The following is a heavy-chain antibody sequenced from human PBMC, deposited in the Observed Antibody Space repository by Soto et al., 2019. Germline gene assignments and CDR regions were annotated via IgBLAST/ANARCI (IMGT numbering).Heavy chain of an antibody. CDR3: ASILELRLWDYYYYYGMDV. CDR1: GGTFSSYA. Sequence: SVKVSCKASGGTFSSYAISGVRQAPGRGLEWMGGIIPIFGTANYAQKFQGRVTITADESTSTAYMELSSLRSEDTAVYYCASILELRLWDYYYYYGMDVPGQGTKVNVS. D-gene: IGHD1-7*01. V-gene: IGHV1-69*13. CDR2: IIPIFGTA. J-gene: IGHJ6*02.